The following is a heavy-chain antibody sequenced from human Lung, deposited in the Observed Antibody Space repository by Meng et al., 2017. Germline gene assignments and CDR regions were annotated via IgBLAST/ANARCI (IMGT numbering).Heavy chain of an antibody. J-gene: IGHJ4*02. CDR2: IYYSGGT. Sequence: RGWVRGVVKPSETRLLTYTVSGGSMSSSGDYWGWSRQPPEKGRWWICSIYYSGGTYYNPSLKGRVTISVDTSKNKFSMQMTSLTAEDTVVYYCARVRGSLDQWGQGTLVTASS. CDR3: ARVRGSLDQ. D-gene: IGHD3-16*01. V-gene: IGHV4-39*07. CDR1: GGSMSSSGDY.